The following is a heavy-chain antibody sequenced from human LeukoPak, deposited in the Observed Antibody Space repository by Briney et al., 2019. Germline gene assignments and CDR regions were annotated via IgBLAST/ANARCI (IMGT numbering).Heavy chain of an antibody. D-gene: IGHD6-13*01. CDR3: VKDQGEYSSSWYYFDN. Sequence: GGSLRLSCSTSGFIFSSYPMHWVRQPPGKGLEYVSGITSNGDSTNYADSVKGRFTIPRDNSKNTLSLHMSSLRAEDTAVYYCVKDQGEYSSSWYYFDNWGQGTLVTVSS. CDR2: ITSNGDST. CDR1: GFIFSSYP. V-gene: IGHV3-64D*06. J-gene: IGHJ4*02.